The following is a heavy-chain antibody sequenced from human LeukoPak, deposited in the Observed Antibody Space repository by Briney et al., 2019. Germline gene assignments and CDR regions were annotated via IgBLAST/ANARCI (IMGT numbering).Heavy chain of an antibody. D-gene: IGHD2-8*01. CDR2: ISYDGSNK. Sequence: PGGSLRLSCAASGFTFSSYGMHWVRQAPGKGLEWVAVISYDGSNKYYADSVKGRFTISRDNSKNTLYLQMNSLRAEDTAVYYCAKNGVSSYFDYWGQGTLVTVSS. V-gene: IGHV3-30*18. J-gene: IGHJ4*02. CDR3: AKNGVSSYFDY. CDR1: GFTFSSYG.